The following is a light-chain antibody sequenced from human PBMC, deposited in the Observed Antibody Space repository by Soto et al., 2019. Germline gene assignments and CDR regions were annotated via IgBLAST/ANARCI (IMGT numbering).Light chain of an antibody. J-gene: IGLJ1*01. CDR1: SSDVGAYNY. V-gene: IGLV2-14*03. Sequence: HSALTQPASVSGSPGQSITISCTGTSSDVGAYNYVSWYQQHPGKAPKLMIYDVSNRPSGVSNRFSGSKSGNTASLTISGLQTEDEADYSCCSYTSSGTHVFGTGTKVTVL. CDR2: DVS. CDR3: CSYTSSGTHV.